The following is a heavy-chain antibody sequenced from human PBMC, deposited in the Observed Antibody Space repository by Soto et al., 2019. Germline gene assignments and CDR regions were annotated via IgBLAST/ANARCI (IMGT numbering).Heavy chain of an antibody. CDR2: ISGSGGNT. D-gene: IGHD3-22*01. Sequence: GGSLRLSXAASGVTFASYVMRWVRQTPGKGLEWVSSISGSGGNTYYTDSVRGRFTISRDNSKNTLYLQMNNLRAEDTAIYYCAREPYATGGYYSDYWGRGTLVTVSS. CDR1: GVTFASYV. V-gene: IGHV3-23*01. J-gene: IGHJ4*02. CDR3: AREPYATGGYYSDY.